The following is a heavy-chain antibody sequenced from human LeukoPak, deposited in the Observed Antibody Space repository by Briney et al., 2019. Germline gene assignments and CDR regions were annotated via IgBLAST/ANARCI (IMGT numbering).Heavy chain of an antibody. CDR3: AARGAYDSSGYLAY. CDR2: IYHSGST. Sequence: SQTLSLTCAVPGGSISSGGYSWSWIRQPPGKGLEWIGYIYHSGSTYYNPSLKSRVTISVDRSKNQFSLKLSSVTAADTAVYYCAARGAYDSSGYLAYWGQGTLVTVSS. D-gene: IGHD3-22*01. J-gene: IGHJ4*02. CDR1: GGSISSGGYS. V-gene: IGHV4-30-2*01.